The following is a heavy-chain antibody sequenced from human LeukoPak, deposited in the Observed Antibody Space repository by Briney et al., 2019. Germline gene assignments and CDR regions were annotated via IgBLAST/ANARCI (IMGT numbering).Heavy chain of an antibody. Sequence: SETLSLTCAVYGGSFSGYYWSWIRQPPGKGLEWIGEINHAGSTNNNPSLKSRVTISVDTSKNQFSLKLSSVTAADTAVYYCARGLGMITFGGVRTRDNWFDPWGQGTLVTVSS. J-gene: IGHJ5*02. V-gene: IGHV4-34*01. CDR2: INHAGST. CDR1: GGSFSGYY. D-gene: IGHD3-16*01. CDR3: ARGLGMITFGGVRTRDNWFDP.